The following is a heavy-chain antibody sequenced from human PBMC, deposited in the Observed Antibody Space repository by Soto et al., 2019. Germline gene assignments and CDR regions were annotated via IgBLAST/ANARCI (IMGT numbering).Heavy chain of an antibody. CDR3: ARDLAVYYDNSNTPYNAFEN. J-gene: IGHJ3*02. V-gene: IGHV1-46*03. D-gene: IGHD3-22*01. CDR1: GYTFTNYY. Sequence: QVHLVQSGAEVKKPGASVKLSCKASGYTFTNYYMHWVRQAPGQRLEWMGMINPRGGRTTYPQKFQGRVTMTTDTSTSTVYMELSSLRSEDTAVYYCARDLAVYYDNSNTPYNAFENWGQGTMVTVSS. CDR2: INPRGGRT.